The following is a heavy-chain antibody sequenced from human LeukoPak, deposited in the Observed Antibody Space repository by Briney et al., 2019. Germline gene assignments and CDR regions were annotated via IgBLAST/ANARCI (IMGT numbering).Heavy chain of an antibody. J-gene: IGHJ3*02. V-gene: IGHV4-4*02. D-gene: IGHD3-22*01. Sequence: PSGTLSLTCAVSGGSISSSNWWSWVRQPPGKGLEWIGEIYHSGSTNYNPSLKSRVTISVDKSKNQFSLKLSSVTAADTAVYYCARSRGGYYDSSGYAFDIWGQGTMVTVSS. CDR3: ARSRGGYYDSSGYAFDI. CDR2: IYHSGST. CDR1: GGSISSSNW.